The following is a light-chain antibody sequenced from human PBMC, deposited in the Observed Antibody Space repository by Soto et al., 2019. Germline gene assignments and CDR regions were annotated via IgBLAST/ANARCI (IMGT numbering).Light chain of an antibody. CDR3: QKYNSAPWT. Sequence: DIPMTQSPSPQSASVGDRVTITCRASQGISNYFAWYQQKPGKVPQLLIYAASTLQSGVPSRFSGSRSGTDFTLTISSLQPEDVATYYCQKYNSAPWTFGQGTKVEIK. V-gene: IGKV1-27*01. CDR1: QGISNY. CDR2: AAS. J-gene: IGKJ1*01.